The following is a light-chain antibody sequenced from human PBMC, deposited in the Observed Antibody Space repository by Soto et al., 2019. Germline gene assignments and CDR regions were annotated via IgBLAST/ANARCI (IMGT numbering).Light chain of an antibody. V-gene: IGLV2-14*01. CDR1: RSDVGAYNY. CDR3: SSFTSRFTFA. CDR2: EVT. Sequence: QSVLTQPASVSGSPGQSIAISCTGTRSDVGAYNYVSWYQQHPGKAPKLMISEVTNRPSRVSDRFSGSKSGNTASLTISGLQAEDEADYYCSSFTSRFTFAFGNGTKVTVL. J-gene: IGLJ1*01.